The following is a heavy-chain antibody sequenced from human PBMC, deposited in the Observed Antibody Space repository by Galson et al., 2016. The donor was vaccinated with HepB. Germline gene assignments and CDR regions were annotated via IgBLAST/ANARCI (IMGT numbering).Heavy chain of an antibody. D-gene: IGHD2-21*01. CDR3: VKDRPYRFSSRTCYWEFDY. J-gene: IGHJ4*02. CDR2: ISWNSGAI. CDR1: GFTFNDYG. Sequence: SLRLSCAASGFTFNDYGMDWVRHAPGKGLEWVSGISWNSGAIGYADSVKGRFTISRDNARNSLYLEMNSLRAEDTTLYYCVKDRPYRFSSRTCYWEFDYCGQGTLVTFSA. V-gene: IGHV3-9*01.